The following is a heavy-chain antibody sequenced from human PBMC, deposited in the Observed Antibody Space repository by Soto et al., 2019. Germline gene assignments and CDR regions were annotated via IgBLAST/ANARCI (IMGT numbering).Heavy chain of an antibody. D-gene: IGHD3-16*01. Sequence: PSETLSLTCILSGGSISNYYWSWIRQTPGKGLEWIGYISYIGNTNYKYNPSLESRVTISGDTSKNQFSLKLTSVTAADTAVYYWARHQHLFYFVGGLADYPGLFDPWGQGTLVTVSS. CDR1: GGSISNYY. CDR2: ISYIGNT. V-gene: IGHV4-59*08. J-gene: IGHJ5*02. CDR3: ARHQHLFYFVGGLADYPGLFDP.